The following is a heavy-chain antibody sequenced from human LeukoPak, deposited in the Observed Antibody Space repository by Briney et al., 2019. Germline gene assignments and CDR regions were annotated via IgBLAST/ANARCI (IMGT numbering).Heavy chain of an antibody. CDR3: ARQDGSSYYFDY. V-gene: IGHV4-4*09. D-gene: IGHD1-26*01. Sequence: SETLSLTCTVSGGSISSYYWSWLRQPPGKGLEWIGYIYTSGSTNYNPSLKSRVTISVDTSKNQFSLKLSSVTAADTAVYYCARQDGSSYYFDYWGQGTLVTVSS. CDR1: GGSISSYY. J-gene: IGHJ4*02. CDR2: IYTSGST.